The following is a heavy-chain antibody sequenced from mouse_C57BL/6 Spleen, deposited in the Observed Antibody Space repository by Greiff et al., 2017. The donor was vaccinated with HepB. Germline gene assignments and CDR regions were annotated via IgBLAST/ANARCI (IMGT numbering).Heavy chain of an antibody. D-gene: IGHD1-1*01. V-gene: IGHV1-4*01. CDR2: INPSSGYT. Sequence: VQLQQSGAELARPGASVKMSCKASGYTFTSYTMHWVKLRPGQGLEWIGYINPSSGYTKYNQKFKDKATLTADKSSSTAYMQLSSLTSEDSAVYYCARRYGGLYYFDYWGQGTTLTVSS. J-gene: IGHJ2*01. CDR3: ARRYGGLYYFDY. CDR1: GYTFTSYT.